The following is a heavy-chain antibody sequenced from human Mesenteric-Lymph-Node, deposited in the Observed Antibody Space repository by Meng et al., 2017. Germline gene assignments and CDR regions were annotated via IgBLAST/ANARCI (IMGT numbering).Heavy chain of an antibody. CDR1: GFTFSSYA. D-gene: IGHD5-24*01. Sequence: ESLKISCAASGFTFSSYALNWVRQAPGKGLERVSGITGSGDYIYYGDSVEGRFTISRDNSKNTLFLQMNSLRAEDTAIYYCAKGKETWLQSAFDLWGQGTMVTVSS. CDR3: AKGKETWLQSAFDL. CDR2: ITGSGDYI. V-gene: IGHV3-23*01. J-gene: IGHJ3*01.